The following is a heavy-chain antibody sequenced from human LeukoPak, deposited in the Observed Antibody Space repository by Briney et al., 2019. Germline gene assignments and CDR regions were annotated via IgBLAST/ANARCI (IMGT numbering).Heavy chain of an antibody. CDR1: GFTFSTST. CDR2: ISSSNDYI. Sequence: GGSLRRSCAASGFTFSTSTMNWVRQAPGKGLEWVSSISSSNDYIYYADSVKGRFTISRDNAKNSLYLQMNSLRAEDTAVYYCVRIPNSAGFPNWLDPWGQGTLVTVSS. CDR3: VRIPNSAGFPNWLDP. D-gene: IGHD6-19*01. J-gene: IGHJ5*02. V-gene: IGHV3-21*01.